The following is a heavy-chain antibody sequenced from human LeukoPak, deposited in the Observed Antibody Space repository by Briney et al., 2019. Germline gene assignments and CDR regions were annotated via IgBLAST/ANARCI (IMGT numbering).Heavy chain of an antibody. Sequence: GGSLRLSCAASGFTFSSYAMSWVRQAPGKGLEWVSAISGSGGSTYYADSVKGRFTISRDNSKNTLYLQMNSLRAEDTAVYYCASAFDYYDSSGFKGWYFDLWGRGTLVTVSS. D-gene: IGHD3-22*01. V-gene: IGHV3-23*01. CDR2: ISGSGGST. J-gene: IGHJ2*01. CDR1: GFTFSSYA. CDR3: ASAFDYYDSSGFKGWYFDL.